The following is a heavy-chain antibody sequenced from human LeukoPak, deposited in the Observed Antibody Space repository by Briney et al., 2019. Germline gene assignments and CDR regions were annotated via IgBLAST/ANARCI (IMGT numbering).Heavy chain of an antibody. Sequence: SETLSLTCTVSGGSISSYYWSWIRQPPGKGLEWIGCIYYSGSTNYNPSLKSRVTISVDTSKNQFSLKLSSVTAADTAVYYCAREGAAMAYYMDVWGKGTTVTVSS. J-gene: IGHJ6*03. D-gene: IGHD5-18*01. CDR3: AREGAAMAYYMDV. CDR2: IYYSGST. CDR1: GGSISSYY. V-gene: IGHV4-59*01.